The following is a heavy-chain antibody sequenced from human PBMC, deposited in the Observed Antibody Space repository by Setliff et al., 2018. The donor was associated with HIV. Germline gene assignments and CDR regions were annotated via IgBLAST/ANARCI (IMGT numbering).Heavy chain of an antibody. CDR2: IYSTGNT. CDR3: ARLEPNYYYYYMDV. V-gene: IGHV4-59*01. CDR1: GGSINPYY. D-gene: IGHD1-1*01. Sequence: PSETLSLTCTVSGGSINPYYWIWIRQPPGKRLEWIGYIYSTGNTYYSPSLKSRVTISIDTSKNQFSLKLTSVTAADTAVYYCARLEPNYYYYYMDVWGKGTTVT. J-gene: IGHJ6*03.